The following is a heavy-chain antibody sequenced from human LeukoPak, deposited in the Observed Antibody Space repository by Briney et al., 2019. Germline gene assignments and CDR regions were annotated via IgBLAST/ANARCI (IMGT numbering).Heavy chain of an antibody. Sequence: GGSLRLSCAASGFTFSSYGMHWVRQAPGKGLEWVAVISYDGSNKYYADSVKGRFTISRDNSENTLYLQMNSLRAEDTAVYYCATTGYSSGRGFRFDPWGQGTLVTVSS. J-gene: IGHJ5*02. CDR3: ATTGYSSGRGFRFDP. CDR1: GFTFSSYG. V-gene: IGHV3-30*03. D-gene: IGHD6-19*01. CDR2: ISYDGSNK.